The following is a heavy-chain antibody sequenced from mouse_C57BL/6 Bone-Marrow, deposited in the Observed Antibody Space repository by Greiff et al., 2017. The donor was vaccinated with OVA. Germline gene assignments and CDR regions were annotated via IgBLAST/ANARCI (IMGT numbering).Heavy chain of an antibody. V-gene: IGHV1-15*01. Sequence: QVQLQQSGAELVRPGASVTLSCKASGYTFTDYEMHWVKQTPVTGLEWIGAIDPETGGTAYNQKFKGKATLTAYQSYSTAYMELRSLTSEDSAVYYCTRSYSNYGYFDYWGQGTTLTVSS. CDR2: IDPETGGT. J-gene: IGHJ2*01. D-gene: IGHD2-5*01. CDR3: TRSYSNYGYFDY. CDR1: GYTFTDYE.